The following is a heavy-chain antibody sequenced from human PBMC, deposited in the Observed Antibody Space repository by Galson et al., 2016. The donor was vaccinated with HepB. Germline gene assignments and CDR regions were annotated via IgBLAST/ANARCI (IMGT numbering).Heavy chain of an antibody. CDR3: ARIKFYYDTNEGWFDP. CDR2: IHHSGTS. CDR1: GVSITTYY. V-gene: IGHV4-59*01. Sequence: SETLSLTCSVSGVSITTYYWSWIRQPPGKGLEWIGYIHHSGTSNYNSSLKSRLTISIDTSKNQFSLKLTSVTAADTAVYYCARIKFYYDTNEGWFDPWGQGTLVTVSS. J-gene: IGHJ5*02. D-gene: IGHD3-22*01.